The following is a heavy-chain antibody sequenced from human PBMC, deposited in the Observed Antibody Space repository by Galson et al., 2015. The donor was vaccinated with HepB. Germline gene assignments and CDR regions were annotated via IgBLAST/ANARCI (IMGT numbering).Heavy chain of an antibody. Sequence: ETLSLTCTVSGGSISSSTYYWGWIRQPPGKGLEWIGNIYHSGSTYCNPSLKSRVTISVDTSKNQFSLKLSSVTAADTAVYYCARDRSSWFDFWGQGTLVTVSS. CDR3: ARDRSSWFDF. J-gene: IGHJ4*02. CDR2: IYHSGST. D-gene: IGHD6-13*01. CDR1: GGSISSSTYY. V-gene: IGHV4-39*02.